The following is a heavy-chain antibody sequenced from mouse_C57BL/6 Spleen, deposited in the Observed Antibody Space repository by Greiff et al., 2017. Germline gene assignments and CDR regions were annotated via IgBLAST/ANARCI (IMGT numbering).Heavy chain of an antibody. J-gene: IGHJ3*01. CDR1: GFTFSSYG. D-gene: IGHD3-2*02. V-gene: IGHV5-6*01. CDR3: SREAAQAFAD. Sequence: EVQGVESGGDLVKPGGSLKLSCAASGFTFSSYGMSWVRQTPDTRLEWVATISSGGSSTYYPDSVKGRFTISRDNAKNTLYLQVGSLKSEDTAMYYCSREAAQAFADWGQGTLVTVSA. CDR2: ISSGGSST.